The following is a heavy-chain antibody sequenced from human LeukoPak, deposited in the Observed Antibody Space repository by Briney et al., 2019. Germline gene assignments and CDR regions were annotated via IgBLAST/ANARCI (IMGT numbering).Heavy chain of an antibody. Sequence: SETLSLTCSVSGGSISSYYWSWIRQPPGKGLEWIGYIYYSGSTNYNPSLKSRVTISQDTSKNQFSLKLSSVTAADTAVYYCARRQYSISPLFHYWGQGTLVTVSS. D-gene: IGHD2-2*01. CDR3: ARRQYSISPLFHY. J-gene: IGHJ4*02. CDR1: GGSISSYY. CDR2: IYYSGST. V-gene: IGHV4-59*08.